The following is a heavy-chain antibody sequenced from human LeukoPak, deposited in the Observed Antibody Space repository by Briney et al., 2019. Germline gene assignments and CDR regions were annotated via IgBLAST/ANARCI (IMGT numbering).Heavy chain of an antibody. CDR1: GGSITNPDFY. CDR2: LYYSGDT. J-gene: IGHJ5*02. CDR3: ARERTLKYRFDP. V-gene: IGHV4-39*07. D-gene: IGHD6-6*01. Sequence: SETLSLTCSVSGGSITNPDFYWGWIRQPPGRTLEWVGSLYYSGDTYYSPSLKSRVTMSIYTSKNQFSLRLNSVTAADTAVYYCARERTLKYRFDPWGQGTLVTVSS.